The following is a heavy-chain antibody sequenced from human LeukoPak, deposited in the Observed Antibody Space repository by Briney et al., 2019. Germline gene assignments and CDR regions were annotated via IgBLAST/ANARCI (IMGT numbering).Heavy chain of an antibody. CDR1: GFTFSSYD. V-gene: IGHV3-13*04. CDR3: ARNPPPDDSSGYLDY. CDR2: IGTAGDT. Sequence: PGGSLRLSCAASGFTFSSYDMHWVRQATGQGLEWVSAIGTAGDTYYPGSVKGRFTISRENAKNSLYLQMNSLRAGDTAVYYCARNPPPDDSSGYLDYWGQGALVTVSS. D-gene: IGHD3-22*01. J-gene: IGHJ4*02.